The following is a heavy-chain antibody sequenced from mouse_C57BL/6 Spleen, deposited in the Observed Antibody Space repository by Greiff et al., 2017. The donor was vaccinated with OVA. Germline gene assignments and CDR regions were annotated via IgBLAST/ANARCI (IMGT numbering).Heavy chain of an antibody. V-gene: IGHV5-17*01. J-gene: IGHJ1*03. CDR1: GFTFSDYG. Sequence: DVQLVESGGGLVKPGGSLKLSCAASGFTFSDYGMHWVRQAPEKGLEWVAYISSGSSTIYYADTVKGRFTISRDNAKNTLFLQMTSLRSEDTAMYYCARGDFSYDGYYDWYFDVWGTGTTVTVSS. CDR2: ISSGSSTI. D-gene: IGHD2-3*01. CDR3: ARGDFSYDGYYDWYFDV.